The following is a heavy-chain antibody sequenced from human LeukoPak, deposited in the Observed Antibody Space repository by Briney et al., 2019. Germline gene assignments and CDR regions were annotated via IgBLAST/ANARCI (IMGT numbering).Heavy chain of an antibody. D-gene: IGHD4-17*01. Sequence: SETLSLTCTVSGGSIDSQYWSWIRQPPGKGLEWIGYIYYSGSTEYNPSLKSRVTILVDTSKNQFSLKLSSVTAADTAVYYCAREHGDYVSWFDPWGQGTLVTVSS. CDR3: AREHGDYVSWFDP. J-gene: IGHJ5*02. CDR1: GGSIDSQY. CDR2: IYYSGST. V-gene: IGHV4-59*11.